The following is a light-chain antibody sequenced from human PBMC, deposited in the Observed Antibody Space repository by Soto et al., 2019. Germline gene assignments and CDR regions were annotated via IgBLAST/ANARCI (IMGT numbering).Light chain of an antibody. CDR1: QRVSRN. V-gene: IGKV3D-15*01. J-gene: IGKJ4*01. Sequence: EILLTQSPATLSLSPGASATLSCRASQRVSRNVAWYQQKPGQAPRLLISAASTGAAGVPARFNAAGSGTVFTLTISSLQAEDVAVYYCQQYYITPLTFGGGTKVDIK. CDR3: QQYYITPLT. CDR2: AAS.